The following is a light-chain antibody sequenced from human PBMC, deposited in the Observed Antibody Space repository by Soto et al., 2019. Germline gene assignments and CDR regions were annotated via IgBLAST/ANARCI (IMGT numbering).Light chain of an antibody. CDR3: QQSYSTLIT. CDR1: QSISTY. CDR2: AAS. Sequence: DIQMTQSPSSLSASVGDRVTITCRASQSISTYLNWYQQKPGKAPNXXIFAASTLQSGVPSRFSGSGSGTDFTLTIRSRQPADFATYYCQQSYSTLITFGQGTRLEIK. J-gene: IGKJ5*01. V-gene: IGKV1-39*01.